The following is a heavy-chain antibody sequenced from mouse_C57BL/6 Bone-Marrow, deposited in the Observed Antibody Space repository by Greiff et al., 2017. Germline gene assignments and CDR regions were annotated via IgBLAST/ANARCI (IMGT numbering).Heavy chain of an antibody. CDR1: GFTFSSYA. V-gene: IGHV5-4*01. J-gene: IGHJ3*01. CDR3: ARESLWFAY. Sequence: DVQLVESGAGLVKPGGSLKLSCAASGFTFSSYAMSWVRQTPAKRLEWVATISDGGSYTYYPDSFKSRFTISRDNAKNMLYLQMSHEKSEDTAMYYCARESLWFAYWGQGTMVTVSA. CDR2: ISDGGSYT.